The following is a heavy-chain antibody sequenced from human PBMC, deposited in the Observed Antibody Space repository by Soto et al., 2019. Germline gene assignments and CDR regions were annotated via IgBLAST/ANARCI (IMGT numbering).Heavy chain of an antibody. J-gene: IGHJ4*02. V-gene: IGHV3-23*01. CDR2: ISGSGGST. CDR1: GFTFSSYA. D-gene: IGHD5-12*01. Sequence: HPGGSLRLSCAASGFTFSSYAMSWVRQAPGKGLEWVSAISGSGGSTYYANSVKGRFTIPRGNSKNTLYLQMNSLRSDDTAVYYCARDQYSGYDESFFDYWGQGTLVTVSS. CDR3: ARDQYSGYDESFFDY.